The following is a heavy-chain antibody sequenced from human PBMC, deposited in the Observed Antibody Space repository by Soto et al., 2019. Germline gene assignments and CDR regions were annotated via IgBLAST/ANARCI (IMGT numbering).Heavy chain of an antibody. CDR2: FSAYNGKT. D-gene: IGHD3-10*01. J-gene: IGHJ5*02. CDR3: ARAYGSGTSWFDP. CDR1: GSTFTSYG. V-gene: IGHV1-18*01. Sequence: QVQLVQSGAEVKKPGAPVNVSCKASGSTFTSYGIRWVRQGPGQGLEWMGWFSAYNGKTNYAQKLPGQVTMTTTTSTSTAYMELMSLRSDDTAVYYCARAYGSGTSWFDPWGQGTLVTVSS.